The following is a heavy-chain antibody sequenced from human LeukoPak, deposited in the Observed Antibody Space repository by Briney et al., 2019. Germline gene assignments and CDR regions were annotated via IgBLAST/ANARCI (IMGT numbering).Heavy chain of an antibody. CDR2: ISAYNGNT. Sequence: ASVKVSCKASGYTFTSYGISWVRQAPGQGLEWMGWISAYNGNTNYAQKLQGRVTMTTDTSTSTAYMELRSLRSDDTAVYYCARGRYCTNGLCYPIDYWGQGTLVTVSS. V-gene: IGHV1-18*01. J-gene: IGHJ4*02. CDR3: ARGRYCTNGLCYPIDY. CDR1: GYTFTSYG. D-gene: IGHD2-8*01.